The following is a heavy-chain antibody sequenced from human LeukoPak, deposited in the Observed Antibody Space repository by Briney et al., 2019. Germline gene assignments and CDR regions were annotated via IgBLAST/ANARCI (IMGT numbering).Heavy chain of an antibody. D-gene: IGHD1-7*01. Sequence: PGGSLRLSCAASGFTFSSYSMNWVRQAPGKGLEWVSYISSSSSTIYYADSVKGRFTISRDNAKNSLYLQMNSLRAEDTAVYYCASLTETTGYWGQGTLVTVSS. CDR1: GFTFSSYS. V-gene: IGHV3-48*01. CDR3: ASLTETTGY. CDR2: ISSSSSTI. J-gene: IGHJ4*02.